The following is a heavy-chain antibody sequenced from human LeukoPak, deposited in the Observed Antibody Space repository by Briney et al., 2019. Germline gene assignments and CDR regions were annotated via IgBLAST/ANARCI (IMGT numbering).Heavy chain of an antibody. CDR1: GGSFSGYY. CDR3: AGVFGEASYYYYGMDV. J-gene: IGHJ6*02. CDR2: INHSGST. Sequence: PLETLSLTCAVYGGSFSGYYWSLIRQPPGKGLEWIGEINHSGSTNYNPSLKSRVTISVDTSKNQFSLKLSSVTAADTAVYYCAGVFGEASYYYYGMDVWGQGTTVTVSS. V-gene: IGHV4-34*01. D-gene: IGHD3-10*02.